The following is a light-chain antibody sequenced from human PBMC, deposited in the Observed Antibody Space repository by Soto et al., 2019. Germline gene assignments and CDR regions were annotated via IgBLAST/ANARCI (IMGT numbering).Light chain of an antibody. CDR2: SAS. J-gene: IGKJ2*01. Sequence: DIQMSQSPSSLSASVGDSVTITCRASETIIDYLNWYQQQPGEAPNLLIFSASSLHSGVPSRLRGTGSGTHSTLTISSLQPEDFATYVCQQSFSAPRTFGQGTKLQAK. CDR1: ETIIDY. CDR3: QQSFSAPRT. V-gene: IGKV1-39*01.